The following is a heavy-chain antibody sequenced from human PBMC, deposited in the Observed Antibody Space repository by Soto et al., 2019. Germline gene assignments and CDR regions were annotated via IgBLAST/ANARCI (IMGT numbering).Heavy chain of an antibody. CDR1: GYTFNTYG. Sequence: QVLLVQSGAEIKKPGASVKVSCKASGYTFNTYGITWVRQAPGQGLEWMGWINPYNGNTKVAQKVQDRVVVTTDTSTRTAYMELASLRSDDTAVYYCARGCIGVTTNLCYWGQGTLVTVSS. V-gene: IGHV1-18*01. J-gene: IGHJ4*02. D-gene: IGHD4-17*01. CDR3: ARGCIGVTTNLCY. CDR2: INPYNGNT.